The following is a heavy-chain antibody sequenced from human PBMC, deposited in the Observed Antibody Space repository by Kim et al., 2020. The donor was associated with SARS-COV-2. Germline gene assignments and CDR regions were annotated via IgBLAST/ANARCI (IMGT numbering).Heavy chain of an antibody. J-gene: IGHJ6*02. V-gene: IGHV3-15*01. Sequence: GGSLRLSCAASGFTFSNAWMSWVRQAPGKGLEWVGRIKSKTDGGTTDYAAPVKGRFTISRDDSKNTLYLQMNSLKTEDTAVYYCTAQVPYGSGRRFYGMDVWGQGTTVTVSS. CDR1: GFTFSNAW. CDR3: TAQVPYGSGRRFYGMDV. D-gene: IGHD3-10*01. CDR2: IKSKTDGGTT.